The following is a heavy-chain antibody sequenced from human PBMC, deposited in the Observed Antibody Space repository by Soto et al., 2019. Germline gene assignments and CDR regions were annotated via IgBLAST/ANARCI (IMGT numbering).Heavy chain of an antibody. CDR1: GFTFSSYA. D-gene: IGHD3-3*01. V-gene: IGHV3-30-3*01. CDR2: ISYDGSNK. CDR3: ARDQREINYDFWSGYYTGYYYYGMDV. Sequence: GGSLRLSCAASGFTFSSYAMHWVRQAPGKGLEWVAVISYDGSNKYYADSVKGRFTISRDNSKNTLYLQMNSLRAEDTAVYYCARDQREINYDFWSGYYTGYYYYGMDVWGQGTTLTVSS. J-gene: IGHJ6*02.